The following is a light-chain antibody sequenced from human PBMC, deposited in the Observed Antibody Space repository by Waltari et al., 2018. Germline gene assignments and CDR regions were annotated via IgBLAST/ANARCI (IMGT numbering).Light chain of an antibody. CDR3: SSYTSSNTYYV. CDR1: SSDVGGYTY. CDR2: EVS. V-gene: IGLV2-14*01. J-gene: IGLJ1*01. Sequence: QSALTQPASVSGSPGQSITISCTGTSSDVGGYTYVSWYQHHPGNAPKLMIYEVSNRPSGVSTRFSGSKSGNTASLTISGLQAEDEADYHCSSYTSSNTYYVFGTGTKVTVL.